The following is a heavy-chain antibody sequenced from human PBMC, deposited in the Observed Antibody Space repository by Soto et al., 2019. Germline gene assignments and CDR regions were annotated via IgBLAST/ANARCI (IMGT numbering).Heavy chain of an antibody. D-gene: IGHD2-2*01. J-gene: IGHJ5*02. CDR1: GGSISSGGYY. V-gene: IGHV4-31*03. Sequence: QVQLQESGPGLVKPSQTLSLTCTVSGGSISSGGYYWSWIRQHPGKGLEWIGYIYYSGSTYYNPSHKIRVTISVDTSKNQFSLKLSSVTAADTAVYYCASYCSSTSCFLGFGGGPWGQGTLVTVSS. CDR2: IYYSGST. CDR3: ASYCSSTSCFLGFGGGP.